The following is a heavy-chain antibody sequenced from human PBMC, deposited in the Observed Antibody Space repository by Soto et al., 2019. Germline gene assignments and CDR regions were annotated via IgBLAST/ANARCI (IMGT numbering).Heavy chain of an antibody. CDR3: TRAGYGYCGGDCYSSCDY. CDR1: GFTFSNYA. J-gene: IGHJ4*02. V-gene: IGHV3-23*01. CDR2: ISGGGTTT. D-gene: IGHD2-21*01. Sequence: EVHLLESGGGLVQPGGSLRLSCAASGFTFSNYAMSWVRQAPGKGLEWASSISGGGTTTFYADSVKGRFTIARDYSKNTLYLQMNSLRVADTAVYYCTRAGYGYCGGDCYSSCDYWGQGTLVTVSS.